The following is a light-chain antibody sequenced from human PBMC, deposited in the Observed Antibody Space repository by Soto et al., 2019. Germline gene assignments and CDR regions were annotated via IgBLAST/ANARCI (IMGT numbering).Light chain of an antibody. CDR3: QKYNSGGPLT. CDR2: AAS. CDR1: EDINNY. J-gene: IGKJ4*01. Sequence: DIQMTQSPSSLSASIGDRVTLTCRATEDINNYLAWFQQKPGKVPKLLIYAASTLHSGVPSRFSGSGSGTEFTRTISSLQPGDVATYYWQKYNSGGPLTFGGGTKVEIK. V-gene: IGKV1-27*01.